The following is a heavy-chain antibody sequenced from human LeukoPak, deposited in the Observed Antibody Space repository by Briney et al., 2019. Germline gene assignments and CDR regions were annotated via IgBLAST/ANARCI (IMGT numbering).Heavy chain of an antibody. V-gene: IGHV1-2*02. D-gene: IGHD3-10*01. Sequence: ASVQVSCKASGYTFTGYYIHWVRQAPGQGLEWMGGLNPDAGSTNYAQKFQARVIMTRDTSINTAYMELRRLRYDDTAMYFCARESFSGSGGLNWFAPWGQGTLVTVSA. CDR1: GYTFTGYY. CDR3: ARESFSGSGGLNWFAP. CDR2: LNPDAGST. J-gene: IGHJ5*02.